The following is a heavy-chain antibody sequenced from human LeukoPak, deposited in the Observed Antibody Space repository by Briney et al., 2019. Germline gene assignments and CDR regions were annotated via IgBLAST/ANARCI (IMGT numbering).Heavy chain of an antibody. J-gene: IGHJ4*01. Sequence: SETVSLTCTVSGDSISSRSYYWGGIRQPPGKGLEWIGSIYSSGSTYYNPSLNSRITISVDTSKTQFSLKLSSVTAADTAVYYCARHPAYGPFDYCGHRALFSASS. CDR2: IYSSGST. V-gene: IGHV4-39*01. CDR1: GDSISSRSYY. CDR3: ARHPAYGPFDY. D-gene: IGHD3-10*01.